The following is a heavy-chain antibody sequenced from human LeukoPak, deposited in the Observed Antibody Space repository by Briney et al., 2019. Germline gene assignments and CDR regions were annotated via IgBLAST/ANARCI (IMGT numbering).Heavy chain of an antibody. CDR1: GLPVSRSY. CDR3: ARILNSYDSSGYFDS. Sequence: GGSLRLSCAAAGLPVSRSYMIWVRQAPGKGLEWVSIIYSGGNTYYADSVKGRFTISRDNSKNTLFLQMNSLRADDTAVYYCARILNSYDSSGYFDSWGQGTLVTVSS. CDR2: IYSGGNT. J-gene: IGHJ4*02. D-gene: IGHD3-22*01. V-gene: IGHV3-66*01.